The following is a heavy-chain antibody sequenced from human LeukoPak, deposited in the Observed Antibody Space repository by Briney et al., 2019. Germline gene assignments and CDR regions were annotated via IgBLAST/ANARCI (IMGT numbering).Heavy chain of an antibody. CDR3: ARGYHDFSGYWLSYFDY. D-gene: IGHD3-22*01. CDR1: GGSISSYY. Sequence: SETLSPTCTVSGGSISSYYWTWIRQPPGKGLEWIGYIYYSGSTNYNPSLKSRVTISVDTSKNQFSPKLSSVTAADTAVYYCARGYHDFSGYWLSYFDYWGQGTLVTVSS. J-gene: IGHJ4*02. V-gene: IGHV4-59*01. CDR2: IYYSGST.